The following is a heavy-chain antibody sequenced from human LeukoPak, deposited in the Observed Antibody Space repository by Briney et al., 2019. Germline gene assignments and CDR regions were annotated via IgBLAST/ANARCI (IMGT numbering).Heavy chain of an antibody. Sequence: GASVKVSCKASGYTFTGYYMHWVRQAPGQGLEWMGWINPNSGGTNYAQKFQGRVTMTTDTSTSTAYMELRSLRSDDTAVYYCARDLITIFGVVGRLFDYWGQGTLVTVSS. CDR3: ARDLITIFGVVGRLFDY. V-gene: IGHV1-2*02. D-gene: IGHD3-3*01. CDR2: INPNSGGT. J-gene: IGHJ4*02. CDR1: GYTFTGYY.